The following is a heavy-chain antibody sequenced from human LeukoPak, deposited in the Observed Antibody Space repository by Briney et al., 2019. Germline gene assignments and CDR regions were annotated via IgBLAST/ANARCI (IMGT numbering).Heavy chain of an antibody. CDR3: ARGRYYYGSGSYYNQKVVSFDY. D-gene: IGHD3-10*01. V-gene: IGHV4-59*08. J-gene: IGHJ4*02. CDR2: IYYSGST. CDR1: GGSISSYY. Sequence: SETLSLTCTVSGGSISSYYWSWIRQPPGKGLEWIGYIYYSGSTNYNPSLKSRVTISVDTSKNQFSLKLSSVTAADTAVYYCARGRYYYGSGSYYNQKVVSFDYWGQGTLVTVSS.